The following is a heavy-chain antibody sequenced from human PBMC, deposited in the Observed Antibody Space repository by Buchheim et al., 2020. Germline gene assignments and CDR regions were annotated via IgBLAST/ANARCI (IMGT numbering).Heavy chain of an antibody. CDR2: ISSSGSTI. D-gene: IGHD2-2*01. V-gene: IGHV3-48*03. CDR3: ALIYCSSTSCPPEGMDI. CDR1: GFTFSSYD. Sequence: EVQLVESGGGLVQPGGSLRLSCAASGFTFSSYDMNWVRQAPGKGLEWVSYISSSGSTIYYADSVKGRFTISRDNAKNSLYLKMKSMRAEDTAVYYCALIYCSSTSCPPEGMDIWGQRT. J-gene: IGHJ6*02.